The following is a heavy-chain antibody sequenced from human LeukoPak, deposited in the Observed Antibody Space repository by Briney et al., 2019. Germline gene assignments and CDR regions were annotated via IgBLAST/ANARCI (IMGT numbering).Heavy chain of an antibody. Sequence: GGSLRLSCAASGFTFSSYGMHWVRQAPGKGLEWVAVIWYDGSNKYYADSVKGRFTISRENSKKTLYLQMNSLRAEDTAVYYCAKADKWLVPASWGQGTLVTVSS. V-gene: IGHV3-33*06. CDR1: GFTFSSYG. CDR3: AKADKWLVPAS. D-gene: IGHD6-19*01. J-gene: IGHJ5*02. CDR2: IWYDGSNK.